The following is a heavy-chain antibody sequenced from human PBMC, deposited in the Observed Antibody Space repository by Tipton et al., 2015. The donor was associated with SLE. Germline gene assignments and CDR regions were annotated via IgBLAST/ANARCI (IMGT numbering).Heavy chain of an antibody. CDR3: AKEWGSSPEAFEI. CDR2: IRHDASNK. J-gene: IGHJ3*02. CDR1: GFTFSSYG. Sequence: QLVQSGGGVVQPGGFLRLSCAASGFTFSSYGMHWVRQTPGKGLEWVAFIRHDASNKYYRDSVKGRFSISRDNSKNTLYLEMNSLRGDDTAVYYCAKEWGSSPEAFEIWGQGTMVTVSS. D-gene: IGHD6-6*01. V-gene: IGHV3-30*02.